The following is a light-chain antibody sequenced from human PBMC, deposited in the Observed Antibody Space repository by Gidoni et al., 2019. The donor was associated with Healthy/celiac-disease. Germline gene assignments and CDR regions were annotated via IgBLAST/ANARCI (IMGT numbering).Light chain of an antibody. J-gene: IGLJ1*01. CDR2: DVS. CDR3: SSSTSSSTLV. Sequence: QAARTQPACVSGSPGQSITISCTGTSSDVGGYNYVSWYQQHQGKAPKLMIYDVSNRPSGVSNRFSGSKSGNTASLTISGLQAEDEADYYCSSSTSSSTLVFGTGTKVTVL. CDR1: SSDVGGYNY. V-gene: IGLV2-14*01.